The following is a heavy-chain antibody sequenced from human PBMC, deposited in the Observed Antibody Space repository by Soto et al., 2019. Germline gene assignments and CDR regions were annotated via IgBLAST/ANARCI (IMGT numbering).Heavy chain of an antibody. V-gene: IGHV1-8*01. D-gene: IGHD2-2*01. CDR3: ATKRLGYCFSPSCPGYLDDAFDI. Sequence: ASVKVSCKASGYTFTSYDINWVRQATGQGLEWMGWMNPNSGNTGYAQKFQGRVTMTRNTSISTAYMELSSLRSEDTAVYYCATKRLGYCFSPSCPGYLDDAFDIWGQGKRVTVSS. J-gene: IGHJ3*02. CDR1: GYTFTSYD. CDR2: MNPNSGNT.